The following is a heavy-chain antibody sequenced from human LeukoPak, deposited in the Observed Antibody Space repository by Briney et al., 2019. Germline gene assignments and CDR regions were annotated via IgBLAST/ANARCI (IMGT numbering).Heavy chain of an antibody. J-gene: IGHJ5*02. CDR2: ISSNGDST. CDR1: GFSLSSYT. V-gene: IGHV3-64*01. CDR3: GREVDGGFDP. Sequence: PGGSLRLSCAASGFSLSSYTMHWVRQAPGKGLEAVSAISSNGDSTYYMNSVEDRFTISRDNSKNTLYPQMGSLRPEDMAVYYCGREVDGGFDPWGQGTLVTVSS. D-gene: IGHD3-16*01.